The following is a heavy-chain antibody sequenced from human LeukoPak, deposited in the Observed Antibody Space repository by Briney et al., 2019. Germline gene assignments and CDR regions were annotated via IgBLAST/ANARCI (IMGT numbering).Heavy chain of an antibody. V-gene: IGHV3-66*03. CDR2: IRDSGEA. D-gene: IGHD3/OR15-3a*01. Sequence: GGSLRLSCAVSGFRVSDYYMSWVRQAPGKGLEWVGLIRDSGEAFYADFVRGRFAISRDESENTLYLQMNSLRVEDTAVYFCAKDRAALQDWVEFDPWGQGTPVIVSS. CDR3: AKDRAALQDWVEFDP. J-gene: IGHJ5*02. CDR1: GFRVSDYY.